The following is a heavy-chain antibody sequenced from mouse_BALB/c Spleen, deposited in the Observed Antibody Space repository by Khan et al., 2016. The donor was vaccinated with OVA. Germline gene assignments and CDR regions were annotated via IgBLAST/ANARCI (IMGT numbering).Heavy chain of an antibody. CDR3: ARTARIKY. CDR2: ISYSGST. Sequence: EVQLQESGPGLVKPSQSLSLTCTVTGYSITSGYGWNWIRQFPGNKLEWMGYISYSGSTNYNPSLKSRISNTRDTSKNQFFLHFNSVTTEDTATYYCARTARIKYWGQGTTLTVSS. CDR1: GYSITSGYG. D-gene: IGHD1-2*01. V-gene: IGHV3-2*02. J-gene: IGHJ2*01.